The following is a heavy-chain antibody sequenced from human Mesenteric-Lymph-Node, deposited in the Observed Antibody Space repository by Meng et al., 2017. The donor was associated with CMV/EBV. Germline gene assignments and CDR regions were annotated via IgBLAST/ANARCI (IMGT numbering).Heavy chain of an antibody. CDR1: GGSVSSGSYY. Sequence: SETLSLTCTVSGGSVSSGSYYWSWIRQPPGKGLEFIGYIYYSGSTYYNPSLKSRVTISVDTSKDQFSLKLSSVTAADTAVYYCARPLFGVVRLWDWYFDLWGRGTLVTVSS. CDR2: IYYSGST. D-gene: IGHD3-3*01. V-gene: IGHV4-61*01. J-gene: IGHJ2*01. CDR3: ARPLFGVVRLWDWYFDL.